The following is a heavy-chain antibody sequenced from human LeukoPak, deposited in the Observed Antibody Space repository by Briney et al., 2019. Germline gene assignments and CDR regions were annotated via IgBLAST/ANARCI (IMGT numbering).Heavy chain of an antibody. Sequence: ASVKVSCKASGYTFTSYGISWVRQAPGQGLEWMGWISAYNGNTNYAQKLQGRVTMTTDTSTSTAYMELRSLRSDDTAVYYCARDRYYDFWSGYYAFDIWGQGTMVTVSS. V-gene: IGHV1-18*01. J-gene: IGHJ3*02. CDR2: ISAYNGNT. D-gene: IGHD3-3*01. CDR3: ARDRYYDFWSGYYAFDI. CDR1: GYTFTSYG.